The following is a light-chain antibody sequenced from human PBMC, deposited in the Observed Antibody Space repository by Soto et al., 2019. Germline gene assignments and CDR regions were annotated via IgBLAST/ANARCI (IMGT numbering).Light chain of an antibody. J-gene: IGLJ1*01. Sequence: QSVLTQPPSASGSPGQSVTIPCTGTPSDVGASNYVSWYQQQPGKAPKLMISEVSKRPSGVPDRFAGSKSGNTASLTVSGLQAEDEADYYCSSSAGTKNMVFGAGTKVTV. CDR2: EVS. CDR1: PSDVGASNY. CDR3: SSSAGTKNMV. V-gene: IGLV2-8*01.